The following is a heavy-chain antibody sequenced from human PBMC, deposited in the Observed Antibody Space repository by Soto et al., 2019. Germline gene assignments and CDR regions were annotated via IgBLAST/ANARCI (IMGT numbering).Heavy chain of an antibody. D-gene: IGHD6-13*01. CDR2: ISGSGGST. CDR3: AKDDRGSSSWYEDWFDP. Sequence: GSLRLSCAASGFTFSSYAMSWVRQAPGKGLEWVSAISGSGGSTYYADSVKGRFTISRDNSKNTLYLQMNSLRAEDTAVYYCAKDDRGSSSWYEDWFDPWGQGTRGTGSS. V-gene: IGHV3-23*01. CDR1: GFTFSSYA. J-gene: IGHJ5*02.